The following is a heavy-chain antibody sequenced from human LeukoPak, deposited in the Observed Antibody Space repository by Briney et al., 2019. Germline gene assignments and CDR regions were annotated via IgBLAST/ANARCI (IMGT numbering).Heavy chain of an antibody. CDR3: AKGGEYCRSTSCYRVY. D-gene: IGHD2-2*01. V-gene: IGHV3-23*01. J-gene: IGHJ4*02. CDR1: GFTFSSYA. Sequence: GGSLRLSCAASGFTFSSYAMSWVRQAPGKGLEWVSAISGSGGSTYYADSVKGRFTISRDNSKNTLYLQMNSLRAEDTAVYYCAKGGEYCRSTSCYRVYWGQGTLVTVSS. CDR2: ISGSGGST.